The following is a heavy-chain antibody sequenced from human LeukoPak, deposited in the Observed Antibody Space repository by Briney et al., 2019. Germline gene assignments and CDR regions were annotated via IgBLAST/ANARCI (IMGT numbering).Heavy chain of an antibody. Sequence: PSETLSLTCTVSGGSISSYYWSWIRQPPGKGLEWIGYIYYSGSTNYNPSLKSRVTISVDTSKNQFSLKLSSVTAADTAVYYCARHSPTRLLRLWYFQHWGRGTLVTVSS. CDR3: ARHSPTRLLRLWYFQH. J-gene: IGHJ1*01. CDR1: GGSISSYY. V-gene: IGHV4-59*08. CDR2: IYYSGST. D-gene: IGHD4-17*01.